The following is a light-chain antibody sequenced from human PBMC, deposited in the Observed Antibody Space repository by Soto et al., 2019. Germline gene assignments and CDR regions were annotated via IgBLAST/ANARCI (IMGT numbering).Light chain of an antibody. CDR3: GTWDSSLSAVV. CDR2: DNN. Sequence: QSALTQPPSVSAAPGQKVTISCSGSSSNIGDNYVSWYQQLPGTAPKLLIYDNNERPSGVPDRFSGSKFGTSATLGITGLQTGDEADYCCGTWDSSLSAVVFGGGTKVTVL. J-gene: IGLJ2*01. V-gene: IGLV1-51*01. CDR1: SSNIGDNY.